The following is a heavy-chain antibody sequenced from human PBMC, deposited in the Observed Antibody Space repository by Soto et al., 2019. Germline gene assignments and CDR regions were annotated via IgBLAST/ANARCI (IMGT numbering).Heavy chain of an antibody. Sequence: GGSLGLCIAASGFIFSGYGMHWVRQAPGKWLEWVAVISFDGNYKYYAYSVKGLFTISRDNSKNTLYLQMSSLSAEDTPAYYCAKAFYYYDSSGYYYFDYWGQGTLVTVSS. CDR2: ISFDGNYK. CDR1: GFIFSGYG. J-gene: IGHJ4*02. D-gene: IGHD3-22*01. CDR3: AKAFYYYDSSGYYYFDY. V-gene: IGHV3-30*18.